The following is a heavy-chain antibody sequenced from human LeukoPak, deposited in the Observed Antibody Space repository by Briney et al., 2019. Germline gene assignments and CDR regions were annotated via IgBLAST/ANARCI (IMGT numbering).Heavy chain of an antibody. CDR1: GYTFVTYG. CDR2: ISTYNGKT. J-gene: IGHJ4*02. Sequence: ASVKVSCKASGYTFVTYGINWVRQAPGQGPEWIGWISTYNGKTKYALKFQDRVTLTRDTSTTTAYMELKSLTSDDRAVYYCARASFDHWGQGTLVIVSS. CDR3: ARASFDH. V-gene: IGHV1-18*01.